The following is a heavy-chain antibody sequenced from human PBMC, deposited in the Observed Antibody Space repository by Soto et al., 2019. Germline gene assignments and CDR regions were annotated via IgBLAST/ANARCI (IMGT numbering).Heavy chain of an antibody. CDR3: AKDDYGDYTQYYYYYGMDV. CDR2: ISYDGSNK. J-gene: IGHJ6*02. V-gene: IGHV3-30*18. Sequence: GGSLRLSCAASGFTFSSYGMHWVRQAPGKGLEWVAVISYDGSNKYYADSVKGRFTISRDNSKNTLYLQMNSLRAEDTAVYYCAKDDYGDYTQYYYYYGMDVWGQVTTVTVSS. CDR1: GFTFSSYG. D-gene: IGHD4-17*01.